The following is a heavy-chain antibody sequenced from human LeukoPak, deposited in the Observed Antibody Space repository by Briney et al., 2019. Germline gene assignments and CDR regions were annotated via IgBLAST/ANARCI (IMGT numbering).Heavy chain of an antibody. CDR3: ARGVDYSNYFDY. CDR1: GGSISSGGYS. V-gene: IGHV4-30-2*01. D-gene: IGHD4-11*01. J-gene: IGHJ4*02. CDR2: IYHSGST. Sequence: SQTLSLTCAVSGGSISSGGYSWSWIRQPPGKGLEWIGCIYHSGSTYYNPSLKSRVTISVDRSKNQFSLKLSSVTAADTAVYYCARGVDYSNYFDYWGQGTLVTVSS.